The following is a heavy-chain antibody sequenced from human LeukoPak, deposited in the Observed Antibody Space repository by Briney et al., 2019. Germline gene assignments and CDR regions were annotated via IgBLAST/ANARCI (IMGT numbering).Heavy chain of an antibody. Sequence: PGRSLRFSCAASGFTFSSYGLHWVRQAPGKGLEWVAVISYDGSNKYYADSVKGRFTISRDNSKNTLYLQMNSLRAEDTAVYYCAKLLGWAYDILTGSSPNPIDYWGQGTLVTVSS. CDR2: ISYDGSNK. J-gene: IGHJ4*02. CDR1: GFTFSSYG. CDR3: AKLLGWAYDILTGSSPNPIDY. V-gene: IGHV3-30*18. D-gene: IGHD3-9*01.